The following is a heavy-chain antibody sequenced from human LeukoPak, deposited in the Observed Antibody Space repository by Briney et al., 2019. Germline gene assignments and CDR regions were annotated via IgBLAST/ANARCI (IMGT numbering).Heavy chain of an antibody. V-gene: IGHV4-34*01. CDR1: GGSFSGYY. Sequence: SETLSLTCAVYGGSFSGYYWSWIRQPPGKGLEWIGEINHSGSTNYNPSLKSRVTISVDTSKNQFSLKLSSVTAADTAVYYCARGTTSSWYPRYDYWGQGTLVTVSS. CDR2: INHSGST. D-gene: IGHD6-13*01. J-gene: IGHJ4*02. CDR3: ARGTTSSWYPRYDY.